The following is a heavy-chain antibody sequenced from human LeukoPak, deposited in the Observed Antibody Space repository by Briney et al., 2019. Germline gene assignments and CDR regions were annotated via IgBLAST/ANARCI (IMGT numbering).Heavy chain of an antibody. CDR3: ARDTLVGATDVDY. J-gene: IGHJ4*02. V-gene: IGHV1-2*02. D-gene: IGHD1-26*01. CDR2: INPNSGGT. CDR1: GYTFTGYY. Sequence: GASVKVSCEASGYTFTGYYMHWVRQAPGQGLERMGWINPNSGGTNYAQKFQGRVTMTRDTSISTAYMELSRLRSDDTAVYYCARDTLVGATDVDYWGQGTLVTVSS.